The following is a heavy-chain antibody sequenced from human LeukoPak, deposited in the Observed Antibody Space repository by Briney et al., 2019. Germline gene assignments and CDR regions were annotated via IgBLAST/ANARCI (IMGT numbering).Heavy chain of an antibody. CDR2: TYYRSKWYN. D-gene: IGHD2-15*01. CDR1: GDSFSSNSAA. J-gene: IGHJ3*02. Sequence: SQTLSLTCAISGDSFSSNSAAWNWIRQSPSRGLEWLGRTYYRSKWYNDYALSVESRITINPDTPKNQFSLQLNSVTPEDTAVYYCAREVVAGDDAFDIWGQGTMVTVSS. V-gene: IGHV6-1*01. CDR3: AREVVAGDDAFDI.